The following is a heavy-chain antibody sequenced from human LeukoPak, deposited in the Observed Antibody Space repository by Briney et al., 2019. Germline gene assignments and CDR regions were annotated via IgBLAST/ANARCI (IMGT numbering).Heavy chain of an antibody. D-gene: IGHD1-26*01. V-gene: IGHV3-21*01. CDR3: ARRPLVGATAFDY. Sequence: GGSLRLSCAASGFTFSSYSMNWVRQAPGKGLEWVSSISSSSSYIYYADSVKGRFTISRDNAKNSLYLQMNSLRAEDTAVYYCARRPLVGATAFDYWGQGTLVTVPS. CDR1: GFTFSSYS. CDR2: ISSSSSYI. J-gene: IGHJ4*02.